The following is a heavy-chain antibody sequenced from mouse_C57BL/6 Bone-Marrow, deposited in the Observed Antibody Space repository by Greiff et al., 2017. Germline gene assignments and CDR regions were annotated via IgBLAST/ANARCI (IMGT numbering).Heavy chain of an antibody. V-gene: IGHV2-9-1*01. D-gene: IGHD6-1*01. J-gene: IGHJ4*01. CDR1: GFSLTSYA. CDR3: ARQCNFLSYAMDY. Sequence: VMLVESGPGLVAPSQSLSITCTVSGFSLTSYAISWVRQPPGKGLEWLGVIWTGGGTNYNSALKSRLSISKDNSKSKVFFKMNSLQTDDTARYYCARQCNFLSYAMDYWGQGTSVTVSS. CDR2: IWTGGGT.